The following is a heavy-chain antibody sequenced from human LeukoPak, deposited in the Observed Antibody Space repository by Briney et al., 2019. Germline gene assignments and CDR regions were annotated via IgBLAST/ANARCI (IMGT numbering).Heavy chain of an antibody. CDR2: ISGSGGNA. CDR1: GFTFSIYA. J-gene: IGHJ4*02. CDR3: AKPPHSTSWYSYYFDY. D-gene: IGHD6-13*01. V-gene: IGHV3-23*01. Sequence: GVSLRLSCAASGFTFSIYAMSCVRQAPGKGLEWVSAISGSGGNAYYADSVKGRFTISRDNSKNTLYLQMDSLRAEDTAVYYCAKPPHSTSWYSYYFDYWGQGTLVTVSS.